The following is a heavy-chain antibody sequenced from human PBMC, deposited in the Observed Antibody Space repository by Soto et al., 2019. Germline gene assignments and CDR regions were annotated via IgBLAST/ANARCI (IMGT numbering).Heavy chain of an antibody. V-gene: IGHV3-74*01. CDR2: ITEDGSGT. CDR1: GFTFSSYP. D-gene: IGHD2-8*01. Sequence: EVQLVESGGAIVQPGGSLRLSCATSGFTFSSYPIHWVRQPPGKGPVWVSRITEDGSGTTYADSVKGRFTVTRDNAKNTMYLQMSGLGAEDTAVYHCVRGTNGWRGMDYWGQGTLVTVSS. CDR3: VRGTNGWRGMDY. J-gene: IGHJ4*02.